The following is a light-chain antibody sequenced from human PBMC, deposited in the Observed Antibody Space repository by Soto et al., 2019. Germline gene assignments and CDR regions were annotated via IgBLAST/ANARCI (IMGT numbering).Light chain of an antibody. V-gene: IGLV2-11*01. CDR2: DVS. CDR3: CSYAGSYTYV. Sequence: QSALTKPHSVSGSPGQSVTISCTGTSSDVGGYNYVSWYQHHPGKAPKLMIYDVSKRPSGVPDRFSGSKSGNTASLTISGLQAEDEADYYCCSYAGSYTYVFGTGTKVTVL. J-gene: IGLJ1*01. CDR1: SSDVGGYNY.